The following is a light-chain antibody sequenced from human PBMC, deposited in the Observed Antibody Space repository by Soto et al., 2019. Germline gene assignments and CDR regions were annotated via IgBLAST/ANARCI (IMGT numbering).Light chain of an antibody. CDR3: QQYGSSPIT. J-gene: IGKJ5*01. Sequence: EVVLTQSPATLSLSPGERATLSCGASQRISSSYLAWYQQKPGLAPRLLIYDASIRATGIPDRFSGSVSGTDFTLTISRLEPEDFVVYYCQQYGSSPITFGHGTRLE. CDR2: DAS. V-gene: IGKV3D-20*01. CDR1: QRISSSY.